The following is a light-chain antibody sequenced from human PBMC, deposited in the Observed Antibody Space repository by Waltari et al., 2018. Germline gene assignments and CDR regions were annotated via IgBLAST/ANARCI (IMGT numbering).Light chain of an antibody. CDR1: QSVLYSSDNKNY. CDR3: HQYYGSPYT. J-gene: IGKJ2*01. V-gene: IGKV4-1*01. CDR2: WAS. Sequence: DIVMTQSPDSLAVSLGERATINCKSSQSVLYSSDNKNYLAWYQQKPGQPPKLLIYWASTRESGVPDRFSGSGSGTDFTLTISSLQAEDVAVHYCHQYYGSPYTFGQGTKLEIK.